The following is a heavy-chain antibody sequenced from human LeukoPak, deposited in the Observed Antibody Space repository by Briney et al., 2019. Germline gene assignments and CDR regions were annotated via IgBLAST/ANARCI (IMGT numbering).Heavy chain of an antibody. CDR1: GYSFTSNW. CDR2: IYAGDSDV. V-gene: IGHV5-51*01. J-gene: IGHJ4*02. Sequence: GESLKISCQGSGYSFTSNWIGWVRQMPGKGLEWMGIIYAGDSDVRYSPSFQGQVTISVDKSINTAYLHWSSLKASDTAMYYCARPRALSTTSGETVAIFDFCGQGTLVTVSS. D-gene: IGHD1-1*01. CDR3: ARPRALSTTSGETVAIFDF.